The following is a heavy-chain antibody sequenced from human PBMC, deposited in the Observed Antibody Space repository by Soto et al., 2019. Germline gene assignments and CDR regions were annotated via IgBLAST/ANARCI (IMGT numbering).Heavy chain of an antibody. CDR2: IWYDGSNK. J-gene: IGHJ4*02. CDR3: ARDNGGIYDYVDYFDY. V-gene: IGHV3-33*01. Sequence: GGPLRLSCAASGFTFSSYGMYWVRQAPGKGLEWVAVIWYDGSNKYYADSVKGRFTISRDNSKNTLYLQMNSLRAEDTAVYYCARDNGGIYDYVDYFDYWGQGTLVTVSS. CDR1: GFTFSSYG. D-gene: IGHD3-16*01.